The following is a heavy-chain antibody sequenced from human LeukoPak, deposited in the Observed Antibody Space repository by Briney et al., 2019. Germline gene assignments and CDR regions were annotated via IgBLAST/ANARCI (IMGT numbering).Heavy chain of an antibody. V-gene: IGHV1-2*06. CDR1: GYTFTVYY. D-gene: IGHD3-16*02. CDR2: INPNSGGT. CDR3: ARDFPLDRTFDP. Sequence: SVTVSCKASGYTFTVYYMHWVRQAPGQGLEWMGRINPNSGGTNYAKKFQGRVNMTRDKSISTAYMELSRLRSDDTAVYYCARDFPLDRTFDPWGQGTLVTVSS. J-gene: IGHJ5*02.